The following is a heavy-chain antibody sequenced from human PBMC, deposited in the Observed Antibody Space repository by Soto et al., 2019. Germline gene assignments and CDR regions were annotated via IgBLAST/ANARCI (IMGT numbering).Heavy chain of an antibody. Sequence: SETLSLTCTVSGGSISSGDYYWSWIRQPPGKGLEWIGYIYYSGSTYYNPPLKSRVTISVDTSKNQFSLKLSSVTAADTAVYYCARVTKFLSRAYYYYYYGMDVWGQGTTVTVSS. J-gene: IGHJ6*02. V-gene: IGHV4-30-4*01. CDR1: GGSISSGDYY. CDR2: IYYSGST. D-gene: IGHD3-9*01. CDR3: ARVTKFLSRAYYYYYYGMDV.